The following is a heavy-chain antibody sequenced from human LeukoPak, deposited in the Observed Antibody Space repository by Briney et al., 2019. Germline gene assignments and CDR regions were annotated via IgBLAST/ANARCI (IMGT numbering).Heavy chain of an antibody. CDR1: GYTFTSYG. D-gene: IGHD3/OR15-3a*01. J-gene: IGHJ4*02. Sequence: ASVKVSCKASGYTFTSYGIYWVRQAPGQGLEWMGIISAYNGNTNYAQALQSRVTISADTSTSTAYMKLRTVSSADTAVYYCARDFVGLVGSECWGQGTLVTVSS. CDR3: ARDFVGLVGSEC. V-gene: IGHV1-18*01. CDR2: ISAYNGNT.